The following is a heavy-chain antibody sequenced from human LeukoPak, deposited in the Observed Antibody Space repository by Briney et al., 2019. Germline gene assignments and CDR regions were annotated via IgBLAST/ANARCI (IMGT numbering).Heavy chain of an antibody. CDR1: GGSISSYY. J-gene: IGHJ4*02. CDR2: IYTSGST. Sequence: SEALSLTCTVSGGSISSYYWSWVRQPAGKGLEWIGRIYTSGSTNYNPSLKSRVTMSVDTSKNQFSLKLSSMTAADTAVYYCASGGDGAFDYWGQGILVTVSS. D-gene: IGHD5-24*01. CDR3: ASGGDGAFDY. V-gene: IGHV4-4*07.